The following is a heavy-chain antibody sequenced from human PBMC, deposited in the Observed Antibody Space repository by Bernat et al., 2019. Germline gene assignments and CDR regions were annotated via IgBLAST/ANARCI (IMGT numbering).Heavy chain of an antibody. D-gene: IGHD3-10*01. CDR2: ISGSGGST. Sequence: EVQLLESGGGLVQPGGSLRLSCAASGFTFSSYAMSWVRQAPGKGLERVSAISGSGGSTYYADSVKGRFTISRDNSKNTLYLQMNSLRAEDTAVYYCAKSSIWFGEFENFDYWGQGTLVTVSS. CDR3: AKSSIWFGEFENFDY. V-gene: IGHV3-23*01. CDR1: GFTFSSYA. J-gene: IGHJ4*02.